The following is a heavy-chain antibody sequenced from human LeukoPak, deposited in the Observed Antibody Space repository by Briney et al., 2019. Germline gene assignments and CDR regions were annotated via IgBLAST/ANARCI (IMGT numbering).Heavy chain of an antibody. D-gene: IGHD5-18*01. CDR1: GFTFSSYA. CDR2: ISNYGGTT. CDR3: ARDGLHTAHFDY. Sequence: PGGSLRLSCSASGFTFSSYAMHWVRQPPGNGLEYVSTISNYGGTTYYADSVKGRFTISRDNARNSLYPPMNSLRDEDTAVYYCARDGLHTAHFDYWGQGTLVTVSS. J-gene: IGHJ4*02. V-gene: IGHV3-64*04.